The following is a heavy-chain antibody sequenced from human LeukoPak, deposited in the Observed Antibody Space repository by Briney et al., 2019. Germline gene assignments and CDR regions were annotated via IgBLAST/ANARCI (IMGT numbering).Heavy chain of an antibody. J-gene: IGHJ3*02. D-gene: IGHD3-3*01. CDR3: ATERRATYYDFWSGYFADAFDI. CDR2: ISSSSSYI. CDR1: GFTFSSYS. V-gene: IGHV3-21*01. Sequence: GGSLRLSCAASGFTFSSYSMNWVRQAPGKGLEWVSFISSSSSYIYYADSVKGRFTISRDNAKNSLYLQMNSLRAEDTAVYYCATERRATYYDFWSGYFADAFDIWGQGTMVTVSS.